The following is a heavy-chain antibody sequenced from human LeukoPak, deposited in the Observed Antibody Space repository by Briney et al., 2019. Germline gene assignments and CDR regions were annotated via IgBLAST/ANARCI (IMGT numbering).Heavy chain of an antibody. J-gene: IGHJ4*02. D-gene: IGHD5-18*01. CDR3: ARHLSGVTGYTYGRGIDY. Sequence: GGSLRLSCAASGFTSSSYWMSWVRQAPGKGLEWVANIKKDGSEKYSVDSVKGRFTISRDNAKKSLYLQMNSLRAEDMAVYYCARHLSGVTGYTYGRGIDYWGQGTLVTVSS. V-gene: IGHV3-7*01. CDR1: GFTSSSYW. CDR2: IKKDGSEK.